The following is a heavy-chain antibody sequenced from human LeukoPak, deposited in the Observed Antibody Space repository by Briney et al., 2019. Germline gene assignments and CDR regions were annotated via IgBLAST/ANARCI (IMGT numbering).Heavy chain of an antibody. CDR1: GDSINSNY. D-gene: IGHD6-6*01. CDR3: ASSRSSSLVGWFDP. J-gene: IGHJ5*02. V-gene: IGHV4-59*08. Sequence: SETLSLTCTVSGDSINSNYWSWIRQPPGKGLEWIGYIYYSGSTFYNPSLESRVTISIDTSKNHFSLKLRSVTAADTAVYYCASSRSSSLVGWFDPWGQGTLVTVSS. CDR2: IYYSGST.